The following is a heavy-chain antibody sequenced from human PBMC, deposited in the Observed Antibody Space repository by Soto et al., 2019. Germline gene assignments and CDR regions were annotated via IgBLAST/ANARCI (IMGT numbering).Heavy chain of an antibody. J-gene: IGHJ4*02. CDR2: IKDDETNS. D-gene: IGHD3-16*01. V-gene: IGHV3-74*01. CDR3: ARGAFGSYYVDD. Sequence: EVQLVESGGASVQPGGSLRLSCAASGFTFTSYWMHWVRQAPGKGVLWMSRIKDDETNSSYADSVKGRFTISRDNAKNTVYLKMNSRRAEDTAVYYCARGAFGSYYVDDWGQGTLVTVSS. CDR1: GFTFTSYW.